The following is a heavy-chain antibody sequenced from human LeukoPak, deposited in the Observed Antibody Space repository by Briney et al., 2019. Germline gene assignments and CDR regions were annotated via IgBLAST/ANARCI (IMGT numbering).Heavy chain of an antibody. V-gene: IGHV3-30*04. CDR1: GFTFSSYA. CDR3: ARHKDYYYSYMDV. CDR2: ISYDGSNK. Sequence: GGSLRLSCAASGFTFSSYAMHWVRQAPGKGLEWVAVISYDGSNKYYADSVKGRFTISRDNSKNMLYLQMNSLRAEDTAVYYCARHKDYYYSYMDVWGKGTTVTISS. J-gene: IGHJ6*03.